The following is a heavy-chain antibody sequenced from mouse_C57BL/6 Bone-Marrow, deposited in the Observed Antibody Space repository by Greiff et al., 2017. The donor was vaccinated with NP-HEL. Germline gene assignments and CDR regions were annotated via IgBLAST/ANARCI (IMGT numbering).Heavy chain of an antibody. J-gene: IGHJ1*03. CDR3: ARNGSSYYWYFDV. CDR2: INPNYGTT. Sequence: VHVKQSGPELVKPGASVKISCKASGYSFTDYNMNWVKQSNGKSLEWIGVINPNYGTTSYNQKFKGKATLTVDQSSSTAYMQLNSLTSEDSAFYYCARNGSSYYWYFDVCGTGTTFTVSS. V-gene: IGHV1-39*01. D-gene: IGHD1-1*01. CDR1: GYSFTDYN.